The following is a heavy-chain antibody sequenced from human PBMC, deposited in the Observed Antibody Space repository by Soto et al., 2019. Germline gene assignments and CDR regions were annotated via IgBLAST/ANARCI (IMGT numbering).Heavy chain of an antibody. V-gene: IGHV2-5*02. J-gene: IGHJ5*02. Sequence: QITLKESGPTLVRPTQTLTLTCTFSGFSLSTTGVGVGWIRQPPGKALAWLALIYWDDDKRYSPSLKSRLTITKDTAKNDVIRKMTNMDPVDTARYYCAERLPHYCLGRERGNWFDPWGQGTLVTVSS. D-gene: IGHD3-16*01. CDR2: IYWDDDK. CDR3: AERLPHYCLGRERGNWFDP. CDR1: GFSLSTTGVG.